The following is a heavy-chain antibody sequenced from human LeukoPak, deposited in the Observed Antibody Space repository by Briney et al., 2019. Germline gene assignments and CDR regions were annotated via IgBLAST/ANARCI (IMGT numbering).Heavy chain of an antibody. CDR2: IYSGGST. CDR1: GFTFSSYW. J-gene: IGHJ4*02. D-gene: IGHD5-24*01. V-gene: IGHV3-53*01. CDR3: ARGDGCYFDY. Sequence: GGSLRLSCAASGFTFSSYWMHWVRQAPGKGLEWVSVIYSGGSTYYADSVKGRFTISRDNSKNTLYLQMNSLRAEDTAVYYCARGDGCYFDYWGQGTLVTVSS.